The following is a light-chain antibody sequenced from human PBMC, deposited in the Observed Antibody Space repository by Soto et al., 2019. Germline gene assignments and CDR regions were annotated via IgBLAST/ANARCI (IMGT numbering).Light chain of an antibody. Sequence: EIVMTQSPATLSVSPGERATLSCRANQSVASDFAWYQQKPGQAPTLLTYDASTRASGVPARFSGRGSGTECTLTISSLQSEDFAVYYCQQYNYWPQTFGQGTKVEI. CDR2: DAS. V-gene: IGKV3-15*01. CDR1: QSVASD. J-gene: IGKJ1*01. CDR3: QQYNYWPQT.